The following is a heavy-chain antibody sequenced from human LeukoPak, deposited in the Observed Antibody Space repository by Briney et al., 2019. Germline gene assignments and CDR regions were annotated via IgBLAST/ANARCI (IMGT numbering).Heavy chain of an antibody. V-gene: IGHV3-30*18. CDR2: ISDDGSKK. D-gene: IGHD3-22*01. J-gene: IGHJ6*02. CDR1: GFTFSTYG. Sequence: PGGSLRLSCEASGFTFSTYGMHWVRQAPGKGLEWVAVISDDGSKKYYADSVKGRFTISRDNSKNTLYVQMNSLRVEDTAVYYCAKDPGDSSGYGGVGYFGMGVWGQGTTVTVSS. CDR3: AKDPGDSSGYGGVGYFGMGV.